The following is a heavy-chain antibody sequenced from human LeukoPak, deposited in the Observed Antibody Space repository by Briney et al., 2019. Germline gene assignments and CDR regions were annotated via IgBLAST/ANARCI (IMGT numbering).Heavy chain of an antibody. J-gene: IGHJ6*03. Sequence: ASVKVSCKASGYTFTGYYMHWVRQAPGQGLEWMGWINPNSGGTNYAQKFQGRVTMTRDTSISTAYMELSRLRSDDTAVYYCARDYSSSSGWGDYYYYMDVWGKGTTVTVSS. V-gene: IGHV1-2*02. CDR3: ARDYSSSSGWGDYYYYMDV. D-gene: IGHD6-6*01. CDR2: INPNSGGT. CDR1: GYTFTGYY.